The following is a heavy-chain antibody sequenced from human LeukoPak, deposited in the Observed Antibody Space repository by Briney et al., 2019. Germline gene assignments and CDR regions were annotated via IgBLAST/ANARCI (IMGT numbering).Heavy chain of an antibody. Sequence: PSETLSLTCTVSGGSISSSSYYWSWIRQHPGKGLEWIGSIYYSGSTYYNPSFKSRVTISVDASKNQFSLKLSSVTAADTAVYYGARDILYYYDSSGYGGGAFDIWGQGTMVTVSS. J-gene: IGHJ3*02. CDR2: IYYSGST. CDR3: ARDILYYYDSSGYGGGAFDI. CDR1: GGSISSSSYY. V-gene: IGHV4-39*07. D-gene: IGHD3-22*01.